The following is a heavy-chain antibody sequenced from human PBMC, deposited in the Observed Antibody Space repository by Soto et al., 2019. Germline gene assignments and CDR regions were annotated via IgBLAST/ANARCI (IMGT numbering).Heavy chain of an antibody. J-gene: IGHJ5*02. CDR3: ARRGGRGYCSGGSCYQENWFDP. D-gene: IGHD2-15*01. V-gene: IGHV1-8*01. CDR1: GYTFTSYD. CDR2: MNPNSGNT. Sequence: ASVKVSCKASGYTFTSYDINWVRQATGQGLEWMGWMNPNSGNTGYAQKFQGRVTMTRNTSISTAYMELSSLRSEDTAVYYCARRGGRGYCSGGSCYQENWFDPWGQGTLVTVSS.